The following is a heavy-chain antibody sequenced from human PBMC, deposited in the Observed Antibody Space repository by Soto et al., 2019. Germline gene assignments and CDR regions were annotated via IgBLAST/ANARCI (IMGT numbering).Heavy chain of an antibody. CDR2: NRNKASGYTS. CDR3: ARSTSFGVVTPVEY. V-gene: IGHV3-72*01. D-gene: IGHD3-3*01. CDR1: GFTFSDHY. Sequence: PGGSLRLSCAASGFTFSDHYMDWVRQAPGKGLEWVGRNRNKASGYTSEYATSVKGRFTISRDDSRKSLYLQMNSLKTEDTAVYFCARSTSFGVVTPVEYWGQGTVVTV. J-gene: IGHJ4*02.